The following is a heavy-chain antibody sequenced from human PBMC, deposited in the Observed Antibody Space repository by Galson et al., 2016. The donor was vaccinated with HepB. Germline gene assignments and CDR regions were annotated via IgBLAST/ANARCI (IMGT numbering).Heavy chain of an antibody. CDR1: GGSLSRYY. V-gene: IGHV4-59*01. J-gene: IGHJ3*01. CDR2: IYYTGST. Sequence: LSLTCTVPGGSLSRYYWSWIRQPPGKGLECLGYIYYTGSTSYNPSFEGRLSLSLEMSKNQFSLKPNSVTAADTAIYYCARARRYGSKIDVSDFWGQGTMVTVSS. CDR3: ARARRYGSKIDVSDF. D-gene: IGHD3-10*01.